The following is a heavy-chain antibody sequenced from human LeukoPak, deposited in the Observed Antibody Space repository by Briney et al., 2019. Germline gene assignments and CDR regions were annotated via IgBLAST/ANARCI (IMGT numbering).Heavy chain of an antibody. Sequence: PGRSLRLSCAASGFTFRAYGMHWVRQAPGKGLEWVAVISNDGSIKHYADSVKGRFTISRDNSKNTLFLQMDSLRVEDTAVYYCAKAPPGLSLDFWGQGTLVTVSS. J-gene: IGHJ4*02. CDR1: GFTFRAYG. CDR2: ISNDGSIK. CDR3: AKAPPGLSLDF. V-gene: IGHV3-30*18. D-gene: IGHD1-14*01.